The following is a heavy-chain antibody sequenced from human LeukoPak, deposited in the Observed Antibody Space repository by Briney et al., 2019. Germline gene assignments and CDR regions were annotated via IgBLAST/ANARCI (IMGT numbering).Heavy chain of an antibody. D-gene: IGHD1-26*01. CDR1: GFTFSKYG. CDR2: ISYDGSNK. J-gene: IGHJ4*02. Sequence: GRSLRLSCAASGFTFSKYGMHWVRQTPGKGLEWVAVISYDGSNKYCANSVKGRFTISRDNSKNTLYLQMNSLRPEDTAVYYCARVGNQWELLPDFWGQGTLVIVSS. CDR3: ARVGNQWELLPDF. V-gene: IGHV3-30*03.